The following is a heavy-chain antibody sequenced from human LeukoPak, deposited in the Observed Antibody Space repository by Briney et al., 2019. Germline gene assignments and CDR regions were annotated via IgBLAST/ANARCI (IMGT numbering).Heavy chain of an antibody. V-gene: IGHV3-23*01. CDR3: AKTKEQQLLLDYFDN. CDR1: GFTFSRYA. Sequence: GGSLRLSCVATGFTFSRYAMSWVRQAPGKGLEWVSLISGSGGSTKYADSVKGRFTISRDNSKNTLYLHMNSLRAEDTAVYYCAKTKEQQLLLDYFDNWGQGTLVTVSS. D-gene: IGHD6-13*01. J-gene: IGHJ4*02. CDR2: ISGSGGST.